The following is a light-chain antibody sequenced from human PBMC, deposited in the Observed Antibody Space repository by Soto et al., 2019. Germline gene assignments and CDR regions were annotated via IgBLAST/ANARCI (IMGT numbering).Light chain of an antibody. Sequence: DIPMTQSPSWLSSSVGDIVTITCRASQSISSYLNWHQQESGKAPKLLIHAASNLESGVPSRFSGSGSGTDFTLTISSLQPEDFATYYCQQSYGTWTFGQGTKVDIK. J-gene: IGKJ1*01. CDR3: QQSYGTWT. CDR1: QSISSY. V-gene: IGKV1-39*01. CDR2: AAS.